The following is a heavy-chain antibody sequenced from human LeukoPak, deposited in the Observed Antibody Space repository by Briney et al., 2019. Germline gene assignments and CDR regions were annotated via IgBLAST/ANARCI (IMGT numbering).Heavy chain of an antibody. CDR3: ARGRGYSGS. D-gene: IGHD5-12*01. CDR1: GFTFSSYA. CDR2: IRQDGSEK. J-gene: IGHJ5*02. V-gene: IGHV3-7*01. Sequence: PGGSPRLSCAASGFTFSSYAMSWVRQAPGKGLEWVANIRQDGSEKYYVDSVKGRFTISRDNAKNSLYLQMNSLRAEDTAVYYCARGRGYSGSWGQGTLVTVSS.